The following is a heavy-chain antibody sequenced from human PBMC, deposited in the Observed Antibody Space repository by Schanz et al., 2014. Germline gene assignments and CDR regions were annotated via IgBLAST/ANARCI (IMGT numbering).Heavy chain of an antibody. D-gene: IGHD2-2*01. CDR3: ARAGYDADNWFDP. V-gene: IGHV3-23*01. CDR1: GFSFSSYA. J-gene: IGHJ5*02. CDR2: ISGGGGTT. Sequence: EVQLLESGGGLVEPGGSLRLSCAASGFSFSSYAMGWVRQAPGKGLEWVSAISGGGGTTYYADSVKGRFTISRDNSKNTLYLQMNSLRAEDTAVYYCARAGYDADNWFDPWGQGTLVTVSS.